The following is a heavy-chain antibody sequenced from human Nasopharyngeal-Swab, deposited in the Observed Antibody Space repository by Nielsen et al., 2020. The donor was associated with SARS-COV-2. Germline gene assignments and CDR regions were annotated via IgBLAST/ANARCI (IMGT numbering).Heavy chain of an antibody. Sequence: WVRQAPGQGLEWMGGIIPIFGTANYARKFQGRVTITADESTSTAYMELSSLRSEDTAVYYCATPQTDDGGNYFDYWGQGTLVTVSS. CDR2: IIPIFGTA. D-gene: IGHD3-16*01. V-gene: IGHV1-69*01. CDR3: ATPQTDDGGNYFDY. J-gene: IGHJ4*02.